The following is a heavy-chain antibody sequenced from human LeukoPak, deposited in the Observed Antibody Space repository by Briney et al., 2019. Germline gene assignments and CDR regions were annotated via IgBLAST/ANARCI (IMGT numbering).Heavy chain of an antibody. J-gene: IGHJ5*02. CDR1: GYSFTSYW. V-gene: IGHV5-51*01. CDR3: ARWDQYCSSTSCYIVRSNWFDP. D-gene: IGHD2-2*02. CDR2: IYPGDSDT. Sequence: GESLKISCKGSGYSFTSYWIGWVRQMPGKGLEWMGIIYPGDSDTRYSPSFQGQVTISADKSISTAYLQWSSLKASDTAMYYCARWDQYCSSTSCYIVRSNWFDPWGQGTLVTVSS.